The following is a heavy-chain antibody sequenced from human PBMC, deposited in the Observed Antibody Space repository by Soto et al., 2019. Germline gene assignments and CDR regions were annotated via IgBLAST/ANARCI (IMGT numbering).Heavy chain of an antibody. CDR3: ARDSFRRPNQNVIDY. CDR1: GFTFSSYG. CDR2: IWYDGSNK. D-gene: IGHD2-2*01. Sequence: GGSLRLSCAASGFTFSSYGMHWVRQAPGKGLEWVAVIWYDGSNKYYADSVKGRFTISRDNSKNTLYLQMNSLRAEDTAVYYCARDSFRRPNQNVIDYWGQGTLVTVSS. V-gene: IGHV3-33*01. J-gene: IGHJ4*02.